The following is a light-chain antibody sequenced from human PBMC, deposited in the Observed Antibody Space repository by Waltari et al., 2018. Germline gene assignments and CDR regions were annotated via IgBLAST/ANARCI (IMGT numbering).Light chain of an antibody. J-gene: IGKJ1*01. CDR1: QDISNY. Sequence: DIQVTQSPSAMSASVGARVTITCRASQDISNYLAWFQQRPGKVPKRLISGASRLQDGVPSRFSGSGSVTEFTLTISSLQPEDFATYYCLQHDSFPWTFGQGTKVEF. CDR3: LQHDSFPWT. V-gene: IGKV1-17*03. CDR2: GAS.